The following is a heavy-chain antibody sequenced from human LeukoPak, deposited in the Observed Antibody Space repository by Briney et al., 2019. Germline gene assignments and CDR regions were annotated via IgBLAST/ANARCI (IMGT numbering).Heavy chain of an antibody. CDR1: GGSIRSYY. V-gene: IGHV4-59*01. Sequence: SETLSLTCTVSGGSIRSYYWSWIRQPPGKGLEWIGYIYYSGSTNYNPSLKSRVTISVDTSKNQFSLKLSSVTAADTAVYYCARALYDMPYYYMDVWGKGTTVTISS. D-gene: IGHD3-9*01. CDR3: ARALYDMPYYYMDV. J-gene: IGHJ6*03. CDR2: IYYSGST.